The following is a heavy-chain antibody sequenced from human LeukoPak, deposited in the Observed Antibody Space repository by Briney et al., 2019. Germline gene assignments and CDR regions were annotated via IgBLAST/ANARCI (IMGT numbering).Heavy chain of an antibody. J-gene: IGHJ4*02. CDR3: ARDMGRAWYGPPDY. Sequence: GGSLRLSCAASGFTFTNYNMNWVRQAPGKGLEWVSSISSSSSYIYYADSVKGRFTISRDNAKNSLYLQMNSLRAEDTAVYFCARDMGRAWYGPPDYWGQGTLVTVSS. CDR1: GFTFTNYN. CDR2: ISSSSSYI. D-gene: IGHD6-13*01. V-gene: IGHV3-21*01.